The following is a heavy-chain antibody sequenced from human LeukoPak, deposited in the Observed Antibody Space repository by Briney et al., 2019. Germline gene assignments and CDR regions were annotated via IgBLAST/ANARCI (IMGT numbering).Heavy chain of an antibody. V-gene: IGHV4-59*08. J-gene: IGHJ5*02. CDR2: IYYSRRT. CDR1: GGSISSYY. CDR3: ARHLGFCSTTTCNTWFDP. Sequence: SETLSLTCTVSGGSISSYYWSWIRQPPGGGREWIGYIYYSRRTTYNPSLKSRVTISVATSKNQFSLTLSPVTAADTAVYYCARHLGFCSTTTCNTWFDPWGQGTLVTVSS. D-gene: IGHD2-2*01.